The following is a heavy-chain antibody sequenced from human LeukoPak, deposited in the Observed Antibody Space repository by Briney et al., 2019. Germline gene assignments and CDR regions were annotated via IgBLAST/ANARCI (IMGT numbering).Heavy chain of an antibody. CDR3: ARSDVLLWFGELLYYFDY. D-gene: IGHD3-10*01. CDR1: GFTFSSYW. Sequence: PGGSLRLSCAASGFTFSSYWMSWVRQAPGKGLEWVANIKQDGSEKYYVDSVKGRFTISRDNAKNSLYLQMNSLRAEDTAVYYCARSDVLLWFGELLYYFDYWGQGTLVTVSS. V-gene: IGHV3-7*01. CDR2: IKQDGSEK. J-gene: IGHJ4*02.